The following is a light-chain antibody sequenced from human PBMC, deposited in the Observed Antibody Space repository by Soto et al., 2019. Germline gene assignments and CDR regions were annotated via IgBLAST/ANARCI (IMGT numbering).Light chain of an antibody. CDR1: SSDVGGYDF. CDR2: EVS. J-gene: IGLJ1*01. V-gene: IGLV2-14*01. CDR3: SSYRGYYTRV. Sequence: QSVLTQPASVSGAPGQSSTISWTGTSSDVGGYDFVSWYQQHAGRAPKLLIYEVSRRPSGVSNRFSGSKSGNTASLTISGLQAEDEADYYCSSYRGYYTRVFGTGTKVTVL.